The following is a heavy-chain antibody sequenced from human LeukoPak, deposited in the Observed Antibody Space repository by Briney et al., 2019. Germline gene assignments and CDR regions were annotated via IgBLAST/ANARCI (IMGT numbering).Heavy chain of an antibody. V-gene: IGHV5-51*01. CDR1: GSIFTSYW. J-gene: IGHJ4*02. CDR3: AIGMDYFYY. Sequence: GASLQISCKGSGSIFTSYWIGWVRPLPGKGLEWMGINYPGDSDTRYSPSFQGQVTISADKSISTAYLQWSSLKASDTAMYYCAIGMDYFYYWGQGTLVTVSS. D-gene: IGHD1-14*01. CDR2: NYPGDSDT.